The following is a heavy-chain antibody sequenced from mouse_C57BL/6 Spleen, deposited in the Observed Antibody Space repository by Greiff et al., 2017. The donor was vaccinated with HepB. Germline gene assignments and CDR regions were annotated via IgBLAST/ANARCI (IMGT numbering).Heavy chain of an antibody. CDR3: ARLGTGGFDY. CDR2: ISSGSSTI. D-gene: IGHD4-1*01. Sequence: DVMLVESGGGLVKPGGSLKLSCAASGFTFSDYGMHWVRQAPEKGLEWVAYISSGSSTIYYADTVKGRFTISRDNAKNTLFLQMTSLRSEDTAMYYCARLGTGGFDYWGQGTTLTVSS. CDR1: GFTFSDYG. V-gene: IGHV5-17*01. J-gene: IGHJ2*01.